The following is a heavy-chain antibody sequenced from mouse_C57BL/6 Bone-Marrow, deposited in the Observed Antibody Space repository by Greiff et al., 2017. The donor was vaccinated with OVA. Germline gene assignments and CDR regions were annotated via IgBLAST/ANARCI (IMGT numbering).Heavy chain of an antibody. CDR3: ARGPTAFDY. V-gene: IGHV1-50*01. CDR2: IDPSDSYT. J-gene: IGHJ2*01. D-gene: IGHD1-2*01. Sequence: QVQLQQPGAELVKPGASVKLSCKASGYTFTSYWMQWVKQRPGQGLEWIGEIDPSDSYTNYTQKFKGKATLTVDTSSSTAYMQLSSLTSEDSAVYYCARGPTAFDYWGQGTTLTVSS. CDR1: GYTFTSYW.